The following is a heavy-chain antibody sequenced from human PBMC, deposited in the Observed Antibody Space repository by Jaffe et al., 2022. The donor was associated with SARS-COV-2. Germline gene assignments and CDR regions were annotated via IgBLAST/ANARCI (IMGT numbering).Heavy chain of an antibody. J-gene: IGHJ4*02. CDR1: GFTFSSYA. V-gene: IGHV3-23*01. CDR3: VESWEHSGQQYFDY. CDR2: ISGSGGST. Sequence: EVQLLESGGGLVQPGGSLRLSCAASGFTFSSYAMSWVRQAPGKGLEWVSAISGSGGSTYYADSVKGRFTISRDNSKNTLYLQMNSLRAEDTAVYYCVESWEHSGQQYFDYWGQGTLVTVSS. D-gene: IGHD1-26*01.